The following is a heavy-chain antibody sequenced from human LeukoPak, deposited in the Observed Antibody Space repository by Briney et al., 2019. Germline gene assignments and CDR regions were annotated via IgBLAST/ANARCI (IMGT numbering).Heavy chain of an antibody. V-gene: IGHV3-30*02. D-gene: IGHD3-9*01. Sequence: HTGGSLRLSCAASGFTFSSYGMHWVRQAPGKGLEWVAFIRYDGSNKYYADSVKGRFTISRDNSKNTLYLQMNSLRAEDTAVYYCAKDQWTSHDILTYYYYYGMDVWGQGTTVTVSS. CDR3: AKDQWTSHDILTYYYYYGMDV. CDR1: GFTFSSYG. J-gene: IGHJ6*02. CDR2: IRYDGSNK.